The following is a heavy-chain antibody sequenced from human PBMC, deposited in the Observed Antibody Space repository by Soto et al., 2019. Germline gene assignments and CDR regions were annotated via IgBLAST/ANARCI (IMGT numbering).Heavy chain of an antibody. CDR1: GGSISSYY. J-gene: IGHJ5*02. CDR3: ARHGTLGYCSGGSCRKDWFDP. D-gene: IGHD2-15*01. V-gene: IGHV4-59*08. CDR2: IYYSGST. Sequence: SETLSLTCTVSGGSISSYYWSWIRQPPGKGLEWIGYIYYSGSTNYNPSLKSRDTISVDTSKNQFSLKLSSVTAADTAVYYCARHGTLGYCSGGSCRKDWFDPWGQGTLVTVSS.